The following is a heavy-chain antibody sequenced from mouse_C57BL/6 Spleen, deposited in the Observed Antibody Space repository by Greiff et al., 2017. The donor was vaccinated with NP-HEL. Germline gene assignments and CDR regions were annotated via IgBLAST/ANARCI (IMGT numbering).Heavy chain of an antibody. V-gene: IGHV1-50*01. Sequence: QVQLQQPGAELVKPGASVKLSCKASGYTFTSYWMQWVKQRPGQGLEWIGEIDPSGSSTNYTPMFTGQATLTVDSYSSTALMQLSSQTAEDSAVYYCARSRLRRSYYLDYWGQGTTLTVSS. D-gene: IGHD2-4*01. CDR1: GYTFTSYW. J-gene: IGHJ2*01. CDR3: ARSRLRRSYYLDY. CDR2: IDPSGSST.